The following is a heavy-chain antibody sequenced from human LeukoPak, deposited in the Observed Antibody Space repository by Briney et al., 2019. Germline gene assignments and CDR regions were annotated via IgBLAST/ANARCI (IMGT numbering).Heavy chain of an antibody. CDR3: ARGLYGDYVSTYNWFDP. Sequence: GDSLKISGKGSGYGFTSYWIGWVRQMPGKGLDWMGIIYPGDSDTRYSPSFQGQVTISADKSISTAYLQWSSLKASDTDMYYCARGLYGDYVSTYNWFDPWGQGTLVTVSS. J-gene: IGHJ5*02. CDR1: GYGFTSYW. D-gene: IGHD4-17*01. CDR2: IYPGDSDT. V-gene: IGHV5-51*01.